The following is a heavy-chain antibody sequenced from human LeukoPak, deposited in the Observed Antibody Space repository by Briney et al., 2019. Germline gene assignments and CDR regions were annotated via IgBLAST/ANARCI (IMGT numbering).Heavy chain of an antibody. CDR1: GFTFSSYG. CDR3: ARGGYDGDYAFDY. Sequence: GGSLRLSCTASGFTFSSYGMRWVRQAPGKGLEWVAFIRYDGSNNYYADSVKGLFTISRDYSKNTLYLQTTGMRSEDTAVYYCARGGYDGDYAFDYWGQGTLVTVSS. D-gene: IGHD4-17*01. V-gene: IGHV3-30*02. CDR2: IRYDGSNN. J-gene: IGHJ4*02.